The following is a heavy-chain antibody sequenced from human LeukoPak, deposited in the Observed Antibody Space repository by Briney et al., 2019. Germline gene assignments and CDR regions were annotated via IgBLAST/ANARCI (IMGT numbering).Heavy chain of an antibody. CDR3: ARRLAARPFDY. CDR2: INHSGST. J-gene: IGHJ4*02. Sequence: SETLSLTCAVYGGSFSGYYWSWIRQPPGKGLEWIGEINHSGSTNYNPSLKSRVTISVDTSKNQFSLKLSSVTAADTAVYYCARRLAARPFDYWGQGTLVIVSS. V-gene: IGHV4-34*01. D-gene: IGHD6-6*01. CDR1: GGSFSGYY.